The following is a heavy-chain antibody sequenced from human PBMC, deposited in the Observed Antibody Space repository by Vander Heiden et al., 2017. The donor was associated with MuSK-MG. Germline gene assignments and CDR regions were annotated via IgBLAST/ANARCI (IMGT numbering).Heavy chain of an antibody. CDR2: VYHGGAA. V-gene: IGHV4-39*07. CDR3: AREAYFDFWSTYYSDYYYGSDV. D-gene: IGHD3-3*01. Sequence: QLQESGPGLVTPSETLSLTCHVSGGPIDRSSFHWAWIRQAPGKGLEWIGNVYHGGAAYYPPSLKGRINISVDRSKNQFSLSLSSVTAADTAVYYCAREAYFDFWSTYYSDYYYGSDVWGQGTTVTVSS. J-gene: IGHJ6*02. CDR1: GGPIDRSSFH.